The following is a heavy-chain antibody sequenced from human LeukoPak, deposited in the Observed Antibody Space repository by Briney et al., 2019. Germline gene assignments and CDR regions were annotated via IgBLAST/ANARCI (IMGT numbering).Heavy chain of an antibody. CDR1: GFTFSSYG. D-gene: IGHD1-26*01. CDR3: AKSAGPGSGSYLGIGDY. J-gene: IGHJ4*02. Sequence: GGSLRLSCAASGFTFSSYGMHWVRQAPGKGLEWVAFIRYDGSNKYYADSVKGRFTISRDNSKNTLYLQMNSLRAEDTAVYYCAKSAGPGSGSYLGIGDYWGQGTLVTVSS. V-gene: IGHV3-30*02. CDR2: IRYDGSNK.